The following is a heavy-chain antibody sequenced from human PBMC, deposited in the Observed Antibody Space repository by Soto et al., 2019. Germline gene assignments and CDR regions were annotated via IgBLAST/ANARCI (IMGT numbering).Heavy chain of an antibody. Sequence: SETLSLTCAVYGGSFSGYYWSWIRQPPGKGLEWIGEINHSGSTNYNPSLKSRVTISVDTSKNQFSLKLSSVTAADTAVYYCARGRRGGIISPYFDYWGQGTLVTVSS. D-gene: IGHD3-10*01. V-gene: IGHV4-34*01. CDR3: ARGRRGGIISPYFDY. J-gene: IGHJ4*02. CDR1: GGSFSGYY. CDR2: INHSGST.